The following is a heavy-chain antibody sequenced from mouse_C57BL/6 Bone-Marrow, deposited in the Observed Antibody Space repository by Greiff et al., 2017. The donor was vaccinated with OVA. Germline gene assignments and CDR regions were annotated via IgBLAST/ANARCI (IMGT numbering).Heavy chain of an antibody. J-gene: IGHJ2*01. D-gene: IGHD3-1*01. Sequence: EVQVVESGGGLVQPGGSMKLSCAASGFTFSDAWMDWVRQSPEKGLEWVAEIRNKANNHATYYAESVKGRFTISRDDSKSSVYLQMNSLRAEDTGIYYCTNRGYAGYFDYWGQGTTLTVSS. CDR2: IRNKANNHAT. CDR3: TNRGYAGYFDY. V-gene: IGHV6-6*01. CDR1: GFTFSDAW.